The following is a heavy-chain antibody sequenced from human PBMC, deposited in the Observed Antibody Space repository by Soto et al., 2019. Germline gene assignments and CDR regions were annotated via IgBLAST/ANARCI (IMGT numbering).Heavy chain of an antibody. CDR2: ISAYNGNT. V-gene: IGHV1-69*13. CDR3: ARDAHSGSYSGSWFDP. CDR1: GGTFSSYT. J-gene: IGHJ5*02. D-gene: IGHD1-26*01. Sequence: SVKVSCKASGGTFSSYTISWVRQAPGQGLEWMGWISAYNGNTNYAQKFQGRVTITADESTSTAYMELSSLRSEDTAVYYCARDAHSGSYSGSWFDPWGQGTLVTVPS.